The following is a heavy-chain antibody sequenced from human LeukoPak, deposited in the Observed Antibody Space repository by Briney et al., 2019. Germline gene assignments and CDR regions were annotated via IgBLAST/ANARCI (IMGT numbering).Heavy chain of an antibody. V-gene: IGHV1-8*03. Sequence: ASVKVSCKGSGYTFTSYDINWVRQATGQGLEWMGWMNPNSGNTGYAQKFQGRVTITRNTSISTAYMELSSLRSEDTAVYYCARGYYYDRGGFDPWGQGTLVTVSS. D-gene: IGHD3-3*01. J-gene: IGHJ5*02. CDR2: MNPNSGNT. CDR3: ARGYYYDRGGFDP. CDR1: GYTFTSYD.